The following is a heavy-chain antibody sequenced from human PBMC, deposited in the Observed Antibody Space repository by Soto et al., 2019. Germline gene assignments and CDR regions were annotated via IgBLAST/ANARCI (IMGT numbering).Heavy chain of an antibody. J-gene: IGHJ4*02. CDR3: ARGRGSYRLDY. V-gene: IGHV3-7*01. CDR1: GFTFSSYW. Sequence: EVQLVESGGGLVQPGGSLRLSCAASGFTFSSYWMSWVRQAPGKGLEWVANIKQDGSEKYYVDFVKGRFTISRDNAKNSLYPQMNSLRAEDTAVYYCARGRGSYRLDYWGQGTLVTVSS. D-gene: IGHD1-26*01. CDR2: IKQDGSEK.